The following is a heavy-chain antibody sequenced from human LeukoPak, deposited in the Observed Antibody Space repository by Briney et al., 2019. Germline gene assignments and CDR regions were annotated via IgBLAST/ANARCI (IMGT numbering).Heavy chain of an antibody. CDR1: GFTFSSYA. J-gene: IGHJ4*02. CDR2: ISYDGSNK. CDR3: ARALGIGDWPALGY. D-gene: IGHD2-21*02. V-gene: IGHV3-30*04. Sequence: GGPLRLSCAASGFTFSSYAMHWVRQAPGKGLEWVAVISYDGSNKYYADSVKGRFTISRDNSKNTLYLQMNSLRAEDTAVYYCARALGIGDWPALGYWGQGTLVTVSS.